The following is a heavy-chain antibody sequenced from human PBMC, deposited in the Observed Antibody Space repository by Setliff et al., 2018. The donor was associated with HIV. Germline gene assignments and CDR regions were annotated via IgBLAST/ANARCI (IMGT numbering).Heavy chain of an antibody. Sequence: PSETLSLTCTVSGDSINSGNYYWSWIRQHPGKGLEWIGYIYYSGSTYYSPSLKSRVTISVDTSKNQFSLKVSSVTAADTAVYYCARVGTTVTTRETYKWFDPWGQGTLVTVS. J-gene: IGHJ5*02. D-gene: IGHD4-17*01. CDR2: IYYSGST. CDR1: GDSINSGNYY. CDR3: ARVGTTVTTRETYKWFDP. V-gene: IGHV4-31*03.